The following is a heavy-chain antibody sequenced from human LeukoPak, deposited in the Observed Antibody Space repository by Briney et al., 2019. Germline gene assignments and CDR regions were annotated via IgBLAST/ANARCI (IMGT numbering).Heavy chain of an antibody. CDR3: ATGLRGENWFDP. J-gene: IGHJ5*02. Sequence: ASVKVSCKVSGYTLTELSMHWVRQAPGKGLEWMGGFDPEDGETIYAQKFQGRVTVTEDTSTDTAYMELSSLRSEDTAVYYCATGLRGENWFDPWGQGTLVTVSS. CDR2: FDPEDGET. CDR1: GYTLTELS. V-gene: IGHV1-24*01. D-gene: IGHD3-10*01.